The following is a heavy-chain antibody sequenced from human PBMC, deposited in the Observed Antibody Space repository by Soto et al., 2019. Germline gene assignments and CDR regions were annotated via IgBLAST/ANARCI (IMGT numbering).Heavy chain of an antibody. CDR2: TSDSGST. Sequence: QVQLQESGPGLVKPSETLSLTCTVSGGSISDYYWSWIRQPPGKGLEWIGYTSDSGSTNYSPSLKSRVTISVDTSKNQFSLKLSSVTTAETAVYYCAREDYYDVWGQGTMVTVSS. D-gene: IGHD3-22*01. J-gene: IGHJ3*01. V-gene: IGHV4-59*01. CDR1: GGSISDYY. CDR3: AREDYYDV.